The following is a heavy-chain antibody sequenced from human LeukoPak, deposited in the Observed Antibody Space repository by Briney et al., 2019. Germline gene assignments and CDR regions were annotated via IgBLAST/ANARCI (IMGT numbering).Heavy chain of an antibody. Sequence: SETLSLTCAVSGGSISNYYWSWIRQPPGKGLEWIGEINHSGSTNYNPSLKSRVTISVDTSKKQFSLKVRPVTAADTAVYYCAGGWIAARLLYWGQGTLVTVSS. J-gene: IGHJ4*02. V-gene: IGHV4-34*01. CDR3: AGGWIAARLLY. D-gene: IGHD6-6*01. CDR1: GGSISNYY. CDR2: INHSGST.